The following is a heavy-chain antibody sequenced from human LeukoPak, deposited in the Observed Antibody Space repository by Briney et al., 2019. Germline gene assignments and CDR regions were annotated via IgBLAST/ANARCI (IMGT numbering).Heavy chain of an antibody. Sequence: ASVKVSCKASGYTFISYGISWVRQAPGQGLEWMGYMNPSSGKTGYAENFQGRLTMTWDTSISTAYMELSSLRSDDTAVYYCAREFRHQPYWGQGTLVTVSS. V-gene: IGHV1-8*02. CDR2: MNPSSGKT. J-gene: IGHJ4*02. D-gene: IGHD2-2*01. CDR3: AREFRHQPY. CDR1: GYTFISYG.